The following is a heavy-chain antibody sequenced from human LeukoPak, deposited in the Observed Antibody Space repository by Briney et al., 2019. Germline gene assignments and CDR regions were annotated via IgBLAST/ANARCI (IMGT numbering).Heavy chain of an antibody. CDR1: GGSISSGGYY. CDR3: ARGGAARLHFQN. J-gene: IGHJ1*01. D-gene: IGHD6-6*01. Sequence: SQTLSLTCTVSGGSISSGGYYWSWIRQHPGKGLEWIGYIYHSGSTYYNPSLQSRVTISVDTSKNQFSLNLNSVTAADTAVYYCARGGAARLHFQNWGQGTLVTVSS. V-gene: IGHV4-31*03. CDR2: IYHSGST.